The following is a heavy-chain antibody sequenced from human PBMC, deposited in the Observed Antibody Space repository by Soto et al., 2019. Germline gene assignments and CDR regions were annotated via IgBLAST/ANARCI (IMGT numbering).Heavy chain of an antibody. V-gene: IGHV4-31*03. Sequence: SETLSLTCTVSGGSISSGGYYWSWIRQHPGKGLEWIGYIYYSGSTYYNPSLKSRVTISVDTSKNQFSLKLSSVTAADTAVYYCARSSEDYDSSGYYHPDYFDYWGQGTLVTVSS. CDR1: GGSISSGGYY. D-gene: IGHD3-22*01. CDR3: ARSSEDYDSSGYYHPDYFDY. CDR2: IYYSGST. J-gene: IGHJ4*02.